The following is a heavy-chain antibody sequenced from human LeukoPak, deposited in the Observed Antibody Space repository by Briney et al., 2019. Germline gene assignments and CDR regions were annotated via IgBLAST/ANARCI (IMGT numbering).Heavy chain of an antibody. J-gene: IGHJ5*02. CDR1: GGSISSGGYY. CDR3: ARADIVVVVAATRGWFDP. Sequence: SQTLSLTCTVSGGSISSGGYYWSWIRQHPGKGLEWIGYIYCSGSTYYNPSLKSRVTISVDTSKNQFSLKLSSVTAADTAVYYCARADIVVVVAATRGWFDPWGQGTLVTVSS. V-gene: IGHV4-31*03. CDR2: IYCSGST. D-gene: IGHD2-15*01.